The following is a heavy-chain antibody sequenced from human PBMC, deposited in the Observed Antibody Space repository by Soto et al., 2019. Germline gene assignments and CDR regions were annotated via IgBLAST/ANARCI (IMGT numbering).Heavy chain of an antibody. Sequence: GGSLRLSGAAPGFTFSGYGMHSVRQAPGKGLEWVAVISNDGSNKYYVDSVKCRFTISRDNSKNTLDLQMNSLRAEDTAVYYCAKDRVSEHSSGWPQGHWGQGTLVTVSS. CDR1: GFTFSGYG. V-gene: IGHV3-30*18. D-gene: IGHD6-19*01. CDR2: ISNDGSNK. J-gene: IGHJ4*02. CDR3: AKDRVSEHSSGWPQGH.